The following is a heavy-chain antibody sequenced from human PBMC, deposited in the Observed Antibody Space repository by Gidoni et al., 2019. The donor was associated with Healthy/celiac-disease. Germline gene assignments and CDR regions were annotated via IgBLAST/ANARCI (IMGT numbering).Heavy chain of an antibody. Sequence: EVLRVESGGGRVKPGVSISTSCAASGFTFSHVRMSWVRQAPGKGLEWVGRIKSKADGETKDYAAPVKGRFTISRYDSKNTLYLQMNSLKTEDTAVYYCTTGYSYGPYYYYGMDVWGQGTTVTVSS. J-gene: IGHJ6*02. V-gene: IGHV3-15*01. CDR1: GFTFSHVR. CDR2: IKSKADGETK. CDR3: TTGYSYGPYYYYGMDV. D-gene: IGHD5-18*01.